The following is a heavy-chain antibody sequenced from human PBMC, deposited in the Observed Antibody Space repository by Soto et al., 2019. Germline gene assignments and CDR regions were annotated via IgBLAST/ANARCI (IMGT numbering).Heavy chain of an antibody. D-gene: IGHD7-27*01. J-gene: IGHJ6*01. CDR1: WVTFVDLD. CDR2: IMRNSGSI. CDR3: VIRRIPFWADGMDV. V-gene: IGHV3-11*01. Sequence: VVPLRLRNGVAWVTFVDLDGSRIRQTPGKGLEWVSYIMRNSGSIYYADSVKGRFAISRDNAKNSVFLQMNGLGTEDTAVYYCVIRRIPFWADGMDVWGQGTTVTVFS.